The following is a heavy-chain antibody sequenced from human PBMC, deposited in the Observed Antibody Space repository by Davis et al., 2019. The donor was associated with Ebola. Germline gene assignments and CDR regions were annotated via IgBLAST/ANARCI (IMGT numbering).Heavy chain of an antibody. D-gene: IGHD1-1*01. CDR2: IRKDGSEI. V-gene: IGHV3-30*02. CDR3: AKVEGAPFDY. J-gene: IGHJ4*02. Sequence: GGSLRLSCAASGFTFRDYGMHWVRQAPGKGLEWVAFIRKDGSEIYYADSVKGRFAISRDNSKNMLYLQMNSLRAEDTAVYYCAKVEGAPFDYWGQGTLVTVSS. CDR1: GFTFRDYG.